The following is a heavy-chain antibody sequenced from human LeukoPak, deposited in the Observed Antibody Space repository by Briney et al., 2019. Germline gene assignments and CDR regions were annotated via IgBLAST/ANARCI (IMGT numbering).Heavy chain of an antibody. CDR1: GYTFTSYG. D-gene: IGHD6-6*01. V-gene: IGHV1-18*01. J-gene: IGHJ4*02. Sequence: ASVKVSCKASGYTFTSYGISWVRQAPGQGLEWMGWISAYNGNTNYAQKLQGRVTMTTDTSTSTAYMELRSLRSDDTAVYYCARRGAARLVGREFDYWGQGTLVTVSS. CDR3: ARRGAARLVGREFDY. CDR2: ISAYNGNT.